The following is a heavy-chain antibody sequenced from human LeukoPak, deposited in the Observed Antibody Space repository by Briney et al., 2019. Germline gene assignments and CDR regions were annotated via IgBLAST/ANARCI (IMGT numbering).Heavy chain of an antibody. J-gene: IGHJ3*02. CDR1: GFTFDDYA. CDR2: ISGDGGST. V-gene: IGHV3-43*02. CDR3: AKVSASSWLAAFDI. Sequence: PGGSLRLSCAASGFTFDDYALHWVRQAPGKGLEWVSLISGDGGSTYYADSVKGRFTISGDNSKNSLYLQMNSLRTEDTALYYCAKVSASSWLAAFDIWGQGTMVTVSS. D-gene: IGHD6-13*01.